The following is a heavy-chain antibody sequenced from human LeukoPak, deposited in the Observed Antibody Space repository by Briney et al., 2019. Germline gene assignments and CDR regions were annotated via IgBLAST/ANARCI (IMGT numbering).Heavy chain of an antibody. J-gene: IGHJ4*02. CDR3: AKPQLLWFGELDY. CDR1: GFTVSSNY. V-gene: IGHV3-66*04. CDR2: IYSGGST. D-gene: IGHD3-10*01. Sequence: GGSLRLSCAVSGFTVSSNYMTWVRQAPGKGVEWVSVIYSGGSTYYVDSVKGRFTISRDNSKNTVYLQMNRLRADDTAVYYCAKPQLLWFGELDYWGQGTLVTVSS.